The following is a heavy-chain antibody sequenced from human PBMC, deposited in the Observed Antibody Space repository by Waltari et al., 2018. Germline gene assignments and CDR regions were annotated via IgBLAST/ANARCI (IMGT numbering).Heavy chain of an antibody. CDR3: ARVATKTYSSPVPGRPYYYGMDV. Sequence: EEQLVESGGGLAQPGESLRLSCAASGFTFSRYWMDWVRQAPGKGLVWVSRINSDGSSRTYADSVKGRFTISRDNAKNTLYVQMNRLRAEDTAEYYCARVATKTYSSPVPGRPYYYGMDVWGQGTTVTVSS. CDR2: INSDGSSR. CDR1: GFTFSRYW. V-gene: IGHV3-74*01. D-gene: IGHD3-22*01. J-gene: IGHJ6*02.